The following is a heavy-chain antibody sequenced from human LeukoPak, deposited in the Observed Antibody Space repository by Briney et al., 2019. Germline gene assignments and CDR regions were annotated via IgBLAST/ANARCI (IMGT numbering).Heavy chain of an antibody. D-gene: IGHD3-22*01. J-gene: IGHJ3*02. V-gene: IGHV3-11*04. CDR2: ISSSGNTI. Sequence: GGSLRLSCAASGFSFSDHYMSWFRQAPGKGLEWISLISSSGNTIYYADSVKGRFTISRDNAKNSLYLQMNSLRAEDTAVYYCASYYYDSSGYPTPHAFDIWGQGTMVTVPS. CDR3: ASYYYDSSGYPTPHAFDI. CDR1: GFSFSDHY.